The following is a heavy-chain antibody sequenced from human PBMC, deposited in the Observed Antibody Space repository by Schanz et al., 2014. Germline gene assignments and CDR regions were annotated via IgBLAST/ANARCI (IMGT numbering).Heavy chain of an antibody. V-gene: IGHV1-46*02. Sequence: VQLVQSGPEAREPGASVKVSCKASGYTFNNYYRHWVRQAPGQRAEWLGVISPSTGRTTYAPNFQDRVTITRDTSMTTVYMELSSLRSEDTAIYYGAGAGSKYVLSWFHPWGQGALVIVSS. J-gene: IGHJ5*02. D-gene: IGHD3-10*02. CDR1: GYTFNNYY. CDR3: AGAGSKYVLSWFHP. CDR2: ISPSTGRT.